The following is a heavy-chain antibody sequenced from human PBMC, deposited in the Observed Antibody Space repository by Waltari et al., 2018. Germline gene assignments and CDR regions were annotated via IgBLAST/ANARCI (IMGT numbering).Heavy chain of an antibody. CDR3: SVSLNY. CDR2: IKHDASES. V-gene: IGHV3-7*01. Sequence: GLVQPGGSLRLSCAASGFTFSNSWMDWVRQAPGKGLEWVANIKHDASESHYVDSVKGRFTISRDNAQNLLYLQMNSLRAGDTAVYYCSVSLNYWGQGTLVTVSS. CDR1: GFTFSNSW. J-gene: IGHJ4*02.